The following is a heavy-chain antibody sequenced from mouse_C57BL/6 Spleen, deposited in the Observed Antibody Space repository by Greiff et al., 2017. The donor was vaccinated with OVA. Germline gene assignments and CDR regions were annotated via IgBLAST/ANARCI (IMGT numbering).Heavy chain of an antibody. D-gene: IGHD1-1*01. V-gene: IGHV1-69*01. CDR1: GYTFTSYW. J-gene: IGHJ4*01. CDR3: ARWDYYGKAMDY. CDR2: IDPSDSYT. Sequence: QVHVKQPGAELVMPGASVKLSCKASGYTFTSYWMHWVKQRPGQGLEWIGEIDPSDSYTNYNQKFKGKSTLTVDKSSSTAYMQLSSLTSEDSAVYYCARWDYYGKAMDYWGQGTSVTVSS.